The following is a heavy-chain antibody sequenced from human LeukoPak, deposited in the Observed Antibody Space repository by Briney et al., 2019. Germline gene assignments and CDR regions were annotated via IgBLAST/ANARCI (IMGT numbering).Heavy chain of an antibody. CDR3: ARSQDIVVVPEVAFDY. Sequence: GSLRLSCASSSFTFSSNSMNWVRQAPGKGLEWVSSISSSSSYIYYAASMKGRFTITRDNAKTSLYLQMNSLRGEDRAVYYCARSQDIVVVPEVAFDYWGQGTLVTVSS. J-gene: IGHJ4*02. D-gene: IGHD2-2*01. CDR2: ISSSSSYI. V-gene: IGHV3-21*01. CDR1: SFTFSSNS.